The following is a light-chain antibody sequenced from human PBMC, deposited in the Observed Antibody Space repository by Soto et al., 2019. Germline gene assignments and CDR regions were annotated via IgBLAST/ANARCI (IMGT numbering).Light chain of an antibody. V-gene: IGKV3-11*01. Sequence: EIVLTQSPATLSLSPGERATLSCRASQSVNNYLAWYQQRPGQAPRLLIYDASNRAAGIPARFSGSGSGTDFTLTISSLEPADFGVYYCQQRHNWPITFGQGTRLEIK. J-gene: IGKJ5*01. CDR1: QSVNNY. CDR3: QQRHNWPIT. CDR2: DAS.